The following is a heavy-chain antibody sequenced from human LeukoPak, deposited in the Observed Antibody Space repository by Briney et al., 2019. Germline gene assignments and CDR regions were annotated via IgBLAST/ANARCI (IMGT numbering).Heavy chain of an antibody. Sequence: SETLSLTCTVSGGSISSGGYYWSWIRQPPGKGLEWIGYIYHSGSTYYNPSLKSRVTISVDRSKNQFSLKLSSVTAADTAVYYCARDNRRLGIAAAGENWGQGTLVTVSS. J-gene: IGHJ4*02. CDR3: ARDNRRLGIAAAGEN. D-gene: IGHD6-13*01. CDR1: GGSISSGGYY. V-gene: IGHV4-30-2*01. CDR2: IYHSGST.